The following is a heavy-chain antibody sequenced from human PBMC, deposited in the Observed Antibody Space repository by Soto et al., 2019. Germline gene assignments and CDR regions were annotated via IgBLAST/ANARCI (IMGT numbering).Heavy chain of an antibody. CDR2: ISAYNGNT. Sequence: ASVKVSCKASGYTFTSYGISWVRQAPGQGLEWMGWISAYNGNTNYAQKLQGRVTMTTDTSTSTAYMELRSLRSYDTAGYYCGRVKGVVVTISESIWFDPWGQGTLVTVSS. V-gene: IGHV1-18*01. CDR3: GRVKGVVVTISESIWFDP. J-gene: IGHJ5*02. D-gene: IGHD5-12*01. CDR1: GYTFTSYG.